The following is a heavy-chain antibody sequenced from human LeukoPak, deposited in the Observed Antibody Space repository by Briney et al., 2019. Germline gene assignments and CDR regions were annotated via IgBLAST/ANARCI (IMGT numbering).Heavy chain of an antibody. CDR1: GGSISSGSYY. Sequence: SETLSLTCTVSGGSISSGSYYWSWIRQPAGKGLEWIGRIYTYESPNYNPSLKSRVTISVDTSKNQFSLKLSSVTAADTAVYYCATRNLWFGRKGFDPWGQGTLVTVSS. CDR3: ATRNLWFGRKGFDP. V-gene: IGHV4-61*02. CDR2: IYTYESP. J-gene: IGHJ5*02. D-gene: IGHD3-10*01.